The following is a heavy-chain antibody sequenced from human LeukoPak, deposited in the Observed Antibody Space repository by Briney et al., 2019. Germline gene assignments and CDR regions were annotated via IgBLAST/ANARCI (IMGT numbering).Heavy chain of an antibody. CDR3: ARGSYYYDQVYWFDP. CDR1: GYTFTSYD. Sequence: ASVKVSCKASGYTFTSYDINWVRQATGQGLEWMGWVNPNSGNTGYAQKFQGRVTMTRNTSISTAYMELSSLRSEDTAVYYCARGSYYYDQVYWFDPWGQGTLVTVSS. D-gene: IGHD3-22*01. V-gene: IGHV1-8*01. CDR2: VNPNSGNT. J-gene: IGHJ5*02.